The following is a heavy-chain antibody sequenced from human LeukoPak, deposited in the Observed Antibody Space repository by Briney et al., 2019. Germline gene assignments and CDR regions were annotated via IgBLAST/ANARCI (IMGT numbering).Heavy chain of an antibody. CDR1: GFTFSNYW. V-gene: IGHV3-7*02. J-gene: IGHJ4*02. Sequence: GGSLRLYRAASGFTFSNYWMRWVRQAPRKGLEWVANINQGGSDKSYVDSVKGRFTISRDNAKNSLYLEMNSLRVEDTAMYYCARNSRSSSIEDWGQGDLVTVSS. CDR3: ARNSRSSSIED. D-gene: IGHD2-15*01. CDR2: INQGGSDK.